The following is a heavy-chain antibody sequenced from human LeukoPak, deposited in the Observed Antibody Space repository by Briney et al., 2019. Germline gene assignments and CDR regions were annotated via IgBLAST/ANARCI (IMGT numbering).Heavy chain of an antibody. CDR1: GFTFSSYA. V-gene: IGHV3-23*01. J-gene: IGHJ4*02. Sequence: AGGSLRLSCAASGFTFSSYAMSWVRQAPGKGLEWVSTISGSGGSTYYADSVKGRFTISRDNSKNTLYLQMNSLRAEDTAVYYCAKLRVGATYFDYWGQGTLVTVSS. D-gene: IGHD1-26*01. CDR3: AKLRVGATYFDY. CDR2: ISGSGGST.